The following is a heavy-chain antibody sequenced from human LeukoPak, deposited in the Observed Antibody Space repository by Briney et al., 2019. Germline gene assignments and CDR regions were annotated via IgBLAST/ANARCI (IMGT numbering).Heavy chain of an antibody. V-gene: IGHV4-61*01. CDR1: GDSVSNSPYY. D-gene: IGHD2-2*02. Sequence: PSETLSLTCTVSGDSVSNSPYYWSWIRQPPGKGLEWIGYVYDTGSTNYNPSLKSRATISADTSKNQFSLRLRPVTAADTAVYYCARDRGYCSSTSCYKIMDVWGQGTTVTVSS. CDR2: VYDTGST. CDR3: ARDRGYCSSTSCYKIMDV. J-gene: IGHJ6*02.